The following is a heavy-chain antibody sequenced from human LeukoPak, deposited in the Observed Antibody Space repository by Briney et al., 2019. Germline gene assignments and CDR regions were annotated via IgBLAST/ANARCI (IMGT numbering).Heavy chain of an antibody. CDR3: ARAGLYCSGGICYLNWFDP. CDR2: VSYSGSN. D-gene: IGHD2-15*01. J-gene: IGHJ5*02. CDR1: GDSVSSGTYY. V-gene: IGHV4-61*01. Sequence: PSETLSLTCTVSGDSVSSGTYYWSWIRLPPGKGLEWIGIVSYSGSNNYNPSLISRVTISLDKSKNQFSLRLNSVTAADTAVYYCARAGLYCSGGICYLNWFDPWGQGTLVTVSS.